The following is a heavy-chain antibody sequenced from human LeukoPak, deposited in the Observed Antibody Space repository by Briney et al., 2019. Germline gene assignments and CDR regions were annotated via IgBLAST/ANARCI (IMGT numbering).Heavy chain of an antibody. CDR1: GGSISSYS. J-gene: IGHJ4*02. V-gene: IGHV4-59*01. D-gene: IGHD3-16*02. CDR2: IYYSGST. CDR3: VGGSSYDYVWGSYRYFLVY. Sequence: PSETLYLTWNVSGGSISSYSWSWIRQPPGKGLEWIGYIYYSGSTNYNPSLKSRVTISVDTSKNHFCLKKSSVTAATTGVYYSVGGSSYDYVWGSYRYFLVYSGQGTLVTV.